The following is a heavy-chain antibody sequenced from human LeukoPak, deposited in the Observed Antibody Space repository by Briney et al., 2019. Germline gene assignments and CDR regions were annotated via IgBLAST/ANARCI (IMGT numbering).Heavy chain of an antibody. CDR1: GGSISSYY. CDR3: ASGAGSLGY. Sequence: PSETLSLTCTVSGGSISSYYWSWIRQPPGKGLEWIGEINPSGSTNYNPSLKSRVTISVDTSKNQFSLRLSSVTAADTAVYYCASGAGSLGYWGQGTLVTVSS. CDR2: INPSGST. J-gene: IGHJ4*02. V-gene: IGHV4-34*01. D-gene: IGHD6-19*01.